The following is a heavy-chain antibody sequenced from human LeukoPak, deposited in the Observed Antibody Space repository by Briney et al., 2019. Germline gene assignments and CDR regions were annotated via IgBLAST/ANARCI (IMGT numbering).Heavy chain of an antibody. CDR2: IRSKANSYAT. V-gene: IGHV3-73*01. CDR1: GFTFSGST. CDR3: TTTYSYDSSGYDSDAFDI. Sequence: QPGGSLRLSCAASGFTFSGSTMHWVRQASGKGLESVGRIRSKANSYATAYAASVNGRLTISRDDSKNTAYLQMNSLKTEDTAVYYCTTTYSYDSSGYDSDAFDIWGQGTMVTVSS. D-gene: IGHD3-22*01. J-gene: IGHJ3*02.